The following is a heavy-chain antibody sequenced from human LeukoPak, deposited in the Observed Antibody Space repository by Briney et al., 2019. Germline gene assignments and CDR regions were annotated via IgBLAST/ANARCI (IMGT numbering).Heavy chain of an antibody. J-gene: IGHJ4*02. CDR3: AKDRDVVILATILDH. V-gene: IGHV3-23*01. D-gene: IGHD5-12*01. CDR2: IRGSDSST. CDR1: AFTFSSYA. Sequence: GGSLRLSCAASAFTFSSYAMSWVRQAPGKGLQWVSGIRGSDSSTYYADSVKGRFTISRDNSKNTLYLQINSLRAEDTAVYYCAKDRDVVILATILDHWGQGTLLTVSS.